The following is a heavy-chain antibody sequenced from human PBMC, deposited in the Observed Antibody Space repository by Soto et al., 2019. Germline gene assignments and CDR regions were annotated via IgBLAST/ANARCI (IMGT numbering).Heavy chain of an antibody. CDR3: AKSSSLGVHGWFDP. V-gene: IGHV3-23*01. J-gene: IGHJ5*02. Sequence: PGGSLRLSCAASGFTLSSYAMSWVRQAPGKGLEWVSAISGSGGSTYYADSVKGRFTISRDNSKNTLYLQMNSLRAEDTAVYYCAKSSSLGVHGWFDPWGQGTLVTVSS. CDR1: GFTLSSYA. CDR2: ISGSGGST.